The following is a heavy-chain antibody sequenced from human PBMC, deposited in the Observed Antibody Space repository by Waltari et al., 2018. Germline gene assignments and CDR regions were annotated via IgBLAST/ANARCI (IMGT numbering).Heavy chain of an antibody. V-gene: IGHV3-30*04. J-gene: IGHJ3*02. D-gene: IGHD1-26*01. Sequence: LVESGGGVCQPGRSLGPSGAASVSPVRPYSMHGVRQSPNKGLEWVAVMSYDGSTKNYADSVKGRFSISRDNSQNMLYLQLSSLRPEDTALYYCVRQQWGSDIHDAFDIWGQGTTVTVSS. CDR1: VSPVRPYS. CDR3: VRQQWGSDIHDAFDI. CDR2: MSYDGSTK.